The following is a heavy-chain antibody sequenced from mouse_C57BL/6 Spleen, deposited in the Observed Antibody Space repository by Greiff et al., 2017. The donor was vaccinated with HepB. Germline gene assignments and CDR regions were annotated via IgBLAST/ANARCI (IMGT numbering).Heavy chain of an antibody. V-gene: IGHV1-19*01. J-gene: IGHJ2*01. CDR3: ARKVDY. Sequence: EVQRVESGPVLVKPGASVKMSCKASGYTFTDYYMNWVKQSHGKSLEWIGVINPYNGGTSYNQKFKGKATLTVDKSSSTAYMELNSLTSEDSAVYYCARKVDYWGQGTTLTVSS. CDR2: INPYNGGT. CDR1: GYTFTDYY.